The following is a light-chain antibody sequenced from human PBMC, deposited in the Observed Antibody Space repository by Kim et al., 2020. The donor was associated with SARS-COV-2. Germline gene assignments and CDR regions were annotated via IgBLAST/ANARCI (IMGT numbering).Light chain of an antibody. CDR1: SSNSEINN. CDR3: ASWDDSLNVWV. CDR2: SNN. V-gene: IGLV1-44*01. J-gene: IGLJ3*02. Sequence: TATITGSGSSSNSEINNVNGYRQLQGTAPKPLIYSNNQRPSAVPDRFSVSKSGTSASPAISGLQSEDEADYDCASWDDSLNVWVFGGGTKVTVL.